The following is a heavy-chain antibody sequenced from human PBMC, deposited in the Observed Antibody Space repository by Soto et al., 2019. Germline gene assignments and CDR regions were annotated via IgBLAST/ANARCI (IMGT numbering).Heavy chain of an antibody. Sequence: GGALRLSCSVSGFTFRNYALPWVRQASGKGLEYVSGITSGRGRTWHGDSVEDRFTISRDNSKNTLFLQMSSLRVEDTAIYFSVKGNQLPRYYCQFWGPGTLVTVS. V-gene: IGHV3-64D*06. D-gene: IGHD2-2*01. CDR2: ITSGRGRT. CDR3: VKGNQLPRYYCQF. CDR1: GFTFRNYA. J-gene: IGHJ2*01.